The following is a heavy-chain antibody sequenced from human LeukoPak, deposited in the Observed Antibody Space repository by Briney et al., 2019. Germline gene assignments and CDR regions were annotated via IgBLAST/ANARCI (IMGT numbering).Heavy chain of an antibody. V-gene: IGHV3-11*01. CDR2: ISSSGSTI. CDR1: GFTFSDSY. D-gene: IGHD2-15*01. CDR3: ARAVDIVVVVAATYYFDY. J-gene: IGHJ4*02. Sequence: GGSLRLSCAASGFTFSDSYMSWIRQAPGKGLEWVSYISSSGSTIYYADSVKGRFTISRDNAKNSLYLQMNSLRAEDTAVYYCARAVDIVVVVAATYYFDYWGQGTLVTVSS.